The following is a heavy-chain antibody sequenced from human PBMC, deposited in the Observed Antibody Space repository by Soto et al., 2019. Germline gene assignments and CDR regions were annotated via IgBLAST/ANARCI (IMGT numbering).Heavy chain of an antibody. CDR3: ARGGYSYGYGYYYGMDV. Sequence: GASVKVSCKASGYTFTSYDINWVRQATGQGLEWMGWMNPNSGNTGYAQKFQGRVTMTRNTSISTAYMELSSLRSEDTAVYYCARGGYSYGYGYYYGMDVWGQGTTVTVS. V-gene: IGHV1-8*01. J-gene: IGHJ6*02. CDR1: GYTFTSYD. CDR2: MNPNSGNT. D-gene: IGHD5-18*01.